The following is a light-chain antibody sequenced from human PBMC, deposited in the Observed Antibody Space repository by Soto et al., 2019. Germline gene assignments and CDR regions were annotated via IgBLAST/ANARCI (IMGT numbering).Light chain of an antibody. CDR2: GAS. V-gene: IGKV3-20*01. J-gene: IGKJ1*01. Sequence: EIVLTQSPGTLSLSPGERATLSCRASQSISINYLAWYQQKPGQAPRLLFYGASNWAAGIPDRFRGSGSGTDFTLTISRLEPEDFAVYYCQQYGSSGTFGQGTKVDIK. CDR3: QQYGSSGT. CDR1: QSISINY.